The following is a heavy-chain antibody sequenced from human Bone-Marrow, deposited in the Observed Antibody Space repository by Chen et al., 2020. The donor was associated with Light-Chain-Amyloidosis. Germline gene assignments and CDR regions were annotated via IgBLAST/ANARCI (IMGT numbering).Heavy chain of an antibody. CDR3: ARGRRRGWFDP. V-gene: IGHV4-34*01. Sequence: QVQLQQWGAGLLKPSETLSLTCAVYGGSFSGYYWSWIRQPPGKGLEWIGEINHSGSTNYNPSLKSRVTISVDTSKNQFSLKLSSVTAADTAVYYCARGRRRGWFDPWGQGTLVTVSS. CDR1: GGSFSGYY. J-gene: IGHJ5*02. CDR2: INHSGST.